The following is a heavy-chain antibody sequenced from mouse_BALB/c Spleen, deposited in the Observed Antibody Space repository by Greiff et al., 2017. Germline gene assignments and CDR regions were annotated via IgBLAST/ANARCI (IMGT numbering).Heavy chain of an antibody. J-gene: IGHJ2*01. CDR2: INPSNGRT. CDR3: ARGSDLDY. V-gene: IGHV1S81*02. Sequence: QVQLKQSGAELVKPGASVKLSCKASGYTFTSYWMHWVKQRPGQGLEWIGEINPSNGRTNYNEKFKSKATLTVDKSSSTAYMQLSSLTSEDSAVYYCARGSDLDYWGQGTTLTVSS. CDR1: GYTFTSYW.